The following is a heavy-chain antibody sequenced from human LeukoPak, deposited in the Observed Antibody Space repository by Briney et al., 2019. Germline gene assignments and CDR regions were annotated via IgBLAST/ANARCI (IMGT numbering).Heavy chain of an antibody. CDR2: TYYSVSI. J-gene: IGHJ4*02. Sequence: PSETLSLTSTVSGGSISSCNWSWIRQPPGKGLEWIWYTYYSVSINYNPSLKSRVTISVETSKNPFSLKLSSVAAADTAVYYCARGRDCSGGSCFSGLDYWGQGTRVTVSS. CDR3: ARGRDCSGGSCFSGLDY. D-gene: IGHD2-15*01. V-gene: IGHV4-59*01. CDR1: GGSISSCN.